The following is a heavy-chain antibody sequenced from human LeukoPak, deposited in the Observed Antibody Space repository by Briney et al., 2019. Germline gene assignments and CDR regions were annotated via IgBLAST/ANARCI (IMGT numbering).Heavy chain of an antibody. D-gene: IGHD6-19*01. CDR1: GGSISSGGYY. Sequence: SETLSPTCTVSGGSISSGGYYWSWIRQHPGKGLEWIGYIYYSGSTYYNPSLKSRVTISVDTSKNQFSLKLSSVTAADTAVYYCARSIAVAGTLDYWGQGTLVTVSS. V-gene: IGHV4-31*03. J-gene: IGHJ4*02. CDR2: IYYSGST. CDR3: ARSIAVAGTLDY.